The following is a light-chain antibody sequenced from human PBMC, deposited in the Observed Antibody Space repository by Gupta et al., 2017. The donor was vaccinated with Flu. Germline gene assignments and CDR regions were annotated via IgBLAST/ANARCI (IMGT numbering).Light chain of an antibody. CDR2: DAS. J-gene: IGKJ1*01. CDR3: QQYNNWPGT. CDR1: QNISSN. Sequence: PSTVSVSPEDKASLCCRANQNISSNLAWYQQKPGQAPRLLIYDASTRASGIPARFTGSGSGTDFTLTVSSLRSEDFAVYFCQQYNNWPGTFGQGTKVE. V-gene: IGKV3-15*01.